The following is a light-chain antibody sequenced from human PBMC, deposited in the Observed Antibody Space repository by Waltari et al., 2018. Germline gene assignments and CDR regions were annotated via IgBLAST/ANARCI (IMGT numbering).Light chain of an antibody. CDR2: GAS. CDR3: QQYGSSPWT. V-gene: IGKV3-20*01. Sequence: EIVLTQSAGTLSLSPGERATLSCRASQSVSSNYLAWYQQKPGQAPRLLIYGASSRATGIPDRFSGSGSGTDFTLTISRLEPEDFAVYYCQQYGSSPWTFGQGP. J-gene: IGKJ1*01. CDR1: QSVSSNY.